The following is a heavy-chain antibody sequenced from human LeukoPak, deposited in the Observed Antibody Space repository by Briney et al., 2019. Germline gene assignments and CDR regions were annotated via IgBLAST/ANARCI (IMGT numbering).Heavy chain of an antibody. CDR2: ISNSDGNT. D-gene: IGHD1-26*01. J-gene: IGHJ4*02. CDR1: GFTFSSYA. V-gene: IGHV3-23*01. Sequence: GGSLRLSCAASGFTFSSYAMSWVRQAPGKGLEWVSTISNSDGNTYYADSVKGRFTISRDNSKNTLYLQMNSLRAEDTAVYYCARDSVVGSTIVDYWGQGTLVTVSS. CDR3: ARDSVVGSTIVDY.